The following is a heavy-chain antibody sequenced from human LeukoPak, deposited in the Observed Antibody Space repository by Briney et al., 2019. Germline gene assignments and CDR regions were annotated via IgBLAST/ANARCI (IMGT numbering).Heavy chain of an antibody. CDR2: ISGNGGST. V-gene: IGHV3-23*01. CDR1: GFTFSSYA. CDR3: ASGGSGYDFWSGYYSDWFDP. Sequence: GGSLRLSCAASGFTFSSYAMSWVRQTPGKGLEWVAGISGNGGSTYYADSVKGRFTISRDNAKNSLYLQMNSLRAEDTAVYYCASGGSGYDFWSGYYSDWFDPWGQGTLVTVSS. D-gene: IGHD3-3*01. J-gene: IGHJ5*02.